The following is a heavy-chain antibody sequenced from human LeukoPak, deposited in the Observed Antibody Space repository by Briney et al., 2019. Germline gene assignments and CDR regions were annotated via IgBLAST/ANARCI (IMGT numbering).Heavy chain of an antibody. V-gene: IGHV3-15*01. CDR2: IKRNIDTGTT. Sequence: GGSLRLSCAASGLSFSNAWMSWVRQAPGKGLEWVAHIKRNIDTGTTNYGASVEGRFTVSRDDSKNTLYLQMNSLKIEDTAVYYCTTGDRGWQDYWGQGTLVTVSS. J-gene: IGHJ4*02. D-gene: IGHD6-19*01. CDR3: TTGDRGWQDY. CDR1: GLSFSNAW.